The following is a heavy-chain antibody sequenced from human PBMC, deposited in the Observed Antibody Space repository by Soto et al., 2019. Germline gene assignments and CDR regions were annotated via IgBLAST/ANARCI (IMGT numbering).Heavy chain of an antibody. J-gene: IGHJ6*02. CDR2: INHSGST. Sequence: QVQLQQWGAGLLKPSETLSLTCAVYGGSFSGYYWSWIRQPPGKGLEWIGEINHSGSTNYNPSLKRRVTISVDTSKNQFSLKLSSVTAADTAVYYCARDGSGSYYNLYYYYGMDVWGQGTTVTVSS. CDR3: ARDGSGSYYNLYYYYGMDV. CDR1: GGSFSGYY. D-gene: IGHD3-10*01. V-gene: IGHV4-34*01.